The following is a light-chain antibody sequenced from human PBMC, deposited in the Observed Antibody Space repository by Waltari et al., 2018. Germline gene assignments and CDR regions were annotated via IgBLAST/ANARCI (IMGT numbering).Light chain of an antibody. CDR3: SSYAGSNNLV. CDR1: SSDVGGYIY. CDR2: EVS. Sequence: SAMTQPPSASSSPGQSVTLSCTANSSDVGGYIYASWYQQHPGNAPKLMIYEVSKLPSGDPDRFSGPESGITASLTVSGLQAKDEADYYCSSYAGSNNLVFGGGTKLTVL. J-gene: IGLJ2*01. V-gene: IGLV2-8*01.